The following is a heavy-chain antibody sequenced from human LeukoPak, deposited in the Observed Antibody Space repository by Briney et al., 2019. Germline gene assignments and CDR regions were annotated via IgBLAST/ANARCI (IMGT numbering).Heavy chain of an antibody. V-gene: IGHV1-18*01. CDR1: GYTFTSYG. J-gene: IGHJ4*02. CDR2: ISAYNGNT. D-gene: IGHD5-24*01. CDR3: ARDKMATRGRTDFDY. Sequence: ASVKVSCKASGYTFTSYGISWVRQAPGQGLEWMGWISAYNGNTNYAQKFQGWVTMTRDTSISTAYMELSRLRSDDTAVYYCARDKMATRGRTDFDYWGQGTLVTVSS.